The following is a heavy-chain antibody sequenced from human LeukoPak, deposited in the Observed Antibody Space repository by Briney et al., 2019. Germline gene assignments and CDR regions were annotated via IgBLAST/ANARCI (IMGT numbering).Heavy chain of an antibody. CDR1: GHTFTGYY. D-gene: IGHD2-15*01. V-gene: IGHV1-2*02. CDR2: INPNSGGT. J-gene: IGHJ5*02. CDR3: ARAGRISSNWFDP. Sequence: ASVKVSCKASGHTFTGYYMHWVRQAPGQGLEWMGWINPNSGGTNYAQKFQGRVTMTRDTSISTAYMELSRLRSDDTAVYYCARAGRISSNWFDPWGQGTLVTVSS.